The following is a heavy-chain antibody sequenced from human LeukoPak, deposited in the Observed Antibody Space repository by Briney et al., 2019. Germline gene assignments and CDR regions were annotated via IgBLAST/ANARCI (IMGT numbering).Heavy chain of an antibody. D-gene: IGHD5-18*01. V-gene: IGHV3-23*01. CDR1: GFTFSSYA. Sequence: GGSLRLSCAASGFTFSSYAMDWVRQAPGKGLEWVSAIGGNGVNTHYADSVKGRFTISRDNSKNTLYLQMNSLRAEDAAVYYCANTLSGYRNGYALLYWGQGTLVTVSS. CDR2: IGGNGVNT. J-gene: IGHJ4*02. CDR3: ANTLSGYRNGYALLY.